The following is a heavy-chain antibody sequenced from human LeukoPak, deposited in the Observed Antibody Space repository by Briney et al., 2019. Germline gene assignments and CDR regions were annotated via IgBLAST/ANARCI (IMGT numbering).Heavy chain of an antibody. D-gene: IGHD2-15*01. CDR1: GGSISTSSYY. CDR3: ARQPSLSYCSGGTCWFDT. J-gene: IGHJ5*02. Sequence: PSETLSLTCTVAGGSISTSSYYWGWIRQPPGKGLERIGSIYNSRTTYYSPSLQSRVTISVDMSKNQFSLRLSSVTAADTAVYYCARQPSLSYCSGGTCWFDTWGQGTLVTVSS. CDR2: IYNSRTT. V-gene: IGHV4-39*01.